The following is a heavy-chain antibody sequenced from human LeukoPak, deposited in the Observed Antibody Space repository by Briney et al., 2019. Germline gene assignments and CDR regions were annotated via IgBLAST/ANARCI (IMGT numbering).Heavy chain of an antibody. D-gene: IGHD1-26*01. CDR1: GFTFSSYW. J-gene: IGHJ6*03. CDR2: IKQDGSEK. Sequence: GGSLRLSCAASGFTFSSYWMSWVRQAPGKRLEWVANIKQDGSEKYYVDSVKGRFTISRDNAKNSLYLQMNSLRAEDTAVYYCARWRLSGSSKFYYYYMDVWGKGTTVTVSS. CDR3: ARWRLSGSSKFYYYYMDV. V-gene: IGHV3-7*01.